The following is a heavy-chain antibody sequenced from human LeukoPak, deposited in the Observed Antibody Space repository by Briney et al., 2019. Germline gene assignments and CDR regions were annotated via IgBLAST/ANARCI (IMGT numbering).Heavy chain of an antibody. D-gene: IGHD2-15*01. Sequence: PGGSLRLSCAASGFTFSSYWMSWVRQAPGKGLEWVAFVHYDGSIKYYADSVKGRFTISRDNSKNTLFVQMNSLRAEDTAMYYCAKENCFDGSCYPFDYWGQGTLVTVSS. CDR2: VHYDGSIK. CDR1: GFTFSSYW. V-gene: IGHV3-30*02. J-gene: IGHJ4*02. CDR3: AKENCFDGSCYPFDY.